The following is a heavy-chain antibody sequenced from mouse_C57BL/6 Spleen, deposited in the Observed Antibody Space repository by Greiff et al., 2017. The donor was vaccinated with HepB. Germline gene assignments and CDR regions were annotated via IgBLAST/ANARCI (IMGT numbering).Heavy chain of an antibody. Sequence: EVMLVESGEGLVKPGGSLKLSCAASGFTFSSYAMSWVRQTPEKRLEWVAYISSGGDYIYYADTVKGRFTISRDNARNTLYLQMSSLKSEDTAMYYCTRVGGGDGYYRAWFAYWGQGTLVTVSA. CDR3: TRVGGGDGYYRAWFAY. CDR1: GFTFSSYA. CDR2: ISSGGDYI. D-gene: IGHD2-3*01. V-gene: IGHV5-9-1*02. J-gene: IGHJ3*01.